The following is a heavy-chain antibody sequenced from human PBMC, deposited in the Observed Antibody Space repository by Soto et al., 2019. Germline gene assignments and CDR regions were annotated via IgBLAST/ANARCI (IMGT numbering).Heavy chain of an antibody. D-gene: IGHD6-13*01. CDR1: GGSISSSNW. CDR3: ARLLQQLVHDYFFPYGMDV. Sequence: QVQLQESGPGLVKPSGTLSLTCAVSGGSISSSNWWSWVRQPPGKGLEWIGEIYHSGSTNYNPSLESRVTISVDKSKNQCSLRLSSVTAADTAMYYCARLLQQLVHDYFFPYGMDVWGQGTTVTVSS. CDR2: IYHSGST. J-gene: IGHJ6*02. V-gene: IGHV4-4*02.